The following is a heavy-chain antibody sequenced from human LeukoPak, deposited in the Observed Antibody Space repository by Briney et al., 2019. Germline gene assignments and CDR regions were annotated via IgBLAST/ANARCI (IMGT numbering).Heavy chain of an antibody. CDR1: GGSISSYY. CDR2: IYTSGST. V-gene: IGHV4-4*07. CDR3: ARASTDILTGYPGIFWFDP. D-gene: IGHD3-9*01. J-gene: IGHJ5*02. Sequence: SETLSLTCTVSGGSISSYYWSWIRQPARKGLEWIGRIYTSGSTNYNPSLKSRVTMSVDTSKNQFSLKLSSVTAADTAVYYCARASTDILTGYPGIFWFDPWGQGTLVTVSS.